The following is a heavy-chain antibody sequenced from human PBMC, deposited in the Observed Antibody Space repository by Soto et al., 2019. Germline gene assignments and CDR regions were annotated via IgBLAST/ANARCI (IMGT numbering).Heavy chain of an antibody. D-gene: IGHD3-10*01. Sequence: GGSLRLSCAASGFTVSSNYMSWVRQAPGKGLEWVSVIYSGGSTYYADSVKGRFTISRDNSKNTLYLQMNSLRAEDTAVYYCARDHSAGWFDPWGQGTLVTVSS. CDR1: GFTVSSNY. V-gene: IGHV3-53*01. CDR3: ARDHSAGWFDP. J-gene: IGHJ5*02. CDR2: IYSGGST.